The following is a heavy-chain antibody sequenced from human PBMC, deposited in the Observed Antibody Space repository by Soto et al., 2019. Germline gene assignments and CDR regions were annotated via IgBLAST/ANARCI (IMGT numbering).Heavy chain of an antibody. CDR3: ARHSRLGYCSGGSCRTYYYYGMDV. CDR2: IYPGDSDT. J-gene: IGHJ6*02. CDR1: GYSFTSYW. Sequence: PGESLKISCKGSGYSFTSYWIGWVCQMPGKGPEWMGIIYPGDSDTRYSPSFQGQVTISADKSISTAYLQWSSLKASDTAMYYCARHSRLGYCSGGSCRTYYYYGMDVWGQGTTVTVSS. V-gene: IGHV5-51*01. D-gene: IGHD2-15*01.